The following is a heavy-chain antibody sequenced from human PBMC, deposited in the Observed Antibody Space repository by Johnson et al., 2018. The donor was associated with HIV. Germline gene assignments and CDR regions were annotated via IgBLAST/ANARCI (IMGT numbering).Heavy chain of an antibody. D-gene: IGHD3-22*01. J-gene: IGHJ3*02. CDR3: ARESSGHDAFDI. Sequence: EVQLVESGGGLVQPGRSLRLSCAASGFTFDDYAMHWVRQAPGKGLEWVSGISWNSGSIGYADSVKGRFTISRDNAKNTLYLQMNSLRAEDTAVYYCARESSGHDAFDIWGQGTMVTVSS. CDR1: GFTFDDYA. V-gene: IGHV3-9*01. CDR2: ISWNSGSI.